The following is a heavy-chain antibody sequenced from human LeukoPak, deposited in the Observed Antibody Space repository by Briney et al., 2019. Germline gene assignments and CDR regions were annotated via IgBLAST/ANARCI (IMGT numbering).Heavy chain of an antibody. J-gene: IGHJ3*02. CDR1: GGSISSSSYY. Sequence: NTSGTLSLTCTVSGGSISSSSYYWGWIRQPPGKRLEWIGHIYYSGSTYYNPSLKSRVTISVDTSKNQFSLKLSSVTAADTAMYYCARYRQSPSDAFDIWGQGTMVTVSS. V-gene: IGHV4-39*01. CDR2: IYYSGST. D-gene: IGHD3-16*02. CDR3: ARYRQSPSDAFDI.